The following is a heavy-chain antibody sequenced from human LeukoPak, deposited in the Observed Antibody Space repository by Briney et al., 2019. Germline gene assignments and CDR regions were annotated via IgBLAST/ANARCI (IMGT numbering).Heavy chain of an antibody. D-gene: IGHD3-9*01. CDR2: SSGSGGST. J-gene: IGHJ4*02. Sequence: GGSLRLSCAASGFTLSSYAMSWVRQAPGKGLEWVSASSGSGGSTYYADSVKGRFTISRDNSKNTLYLQMNSLRAEDTAVYYCATSGHYDILTGYLYYLDYWGQGTLVTVSS. CDR3: ATSGHYDILTGYLYYLDY. CDR1: GFTLSSYA. V-gene: IGHV3-23*01.